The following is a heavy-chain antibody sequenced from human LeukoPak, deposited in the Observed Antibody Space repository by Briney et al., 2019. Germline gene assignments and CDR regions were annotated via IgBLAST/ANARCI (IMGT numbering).Heavy chain of an antibody. Sequence: SETLSLTCTVSGGSLSSYYWSWIRQPPGKGLEWIGYIYYSGSTKYNPSLKSRVTISVDTSKNQFSLKLSSVTAADTAVYYCAKGELGQKLMAGTDYWGQGTLVTVSS. CDR3: AKGELGQKLMAGTDY. V-gene: IGHV4-59*08. CDR1: GGSLSSYY. J-gene: IGHJ4*02. CDR2: IYYSGST. D-gene: IGHD6-19*01.